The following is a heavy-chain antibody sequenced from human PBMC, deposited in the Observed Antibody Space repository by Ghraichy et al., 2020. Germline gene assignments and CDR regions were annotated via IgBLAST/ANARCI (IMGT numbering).Heavy chain of an antibody. CDR2: VDYRGST. Sequence: SETLSLTCTVSGGSISSHYWSWIRQPPGKGLEWIGYVDYRGSTNYNPSLKSRVTISGDTSKNRFSLKLSSVTAADTAVYYCASHAPILRYGMDVWGPGTTVTVSS. CDR1: GGSISSHY. CDR3: ASHAPILRYGMDV. J-gene: IGHJ6*02. V-gene: IGHV4-59*11.